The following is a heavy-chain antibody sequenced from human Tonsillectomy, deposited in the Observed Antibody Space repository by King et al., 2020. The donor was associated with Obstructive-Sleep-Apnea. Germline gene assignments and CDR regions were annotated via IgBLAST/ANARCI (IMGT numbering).Heavy chain of an antibody. CDR2: IWYDGSNK. CDR1: GFTFSSYG. D-gene: IGHD6-13*01. Sequence: VQLVESGGGVVQPGRSLRLSCAASGFTFSSYGMHWVRQAPGKGLEWVAVIWYDGSNKYYADSVKGRFTISRDNSKNTLYLQMNSLRAEDTAVYYCARDTMGYSNSWYVPNWFDPWGQGTLVTVSS. CDR3: ARDTMGYSNSWYVPNWFDP. V-gene: IGHV3-33*01. J-gene: IGHJ5*02.